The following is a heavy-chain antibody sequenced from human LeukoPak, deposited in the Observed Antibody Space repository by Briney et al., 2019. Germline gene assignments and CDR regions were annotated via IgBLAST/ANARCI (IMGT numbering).Heavy chain of an antibody. CDR3: ARALDRDAFDI. CDR2: ISYDGSNK. J-gene: IGHJ3*02. CDR1: GFTFSSYG. D-gene: IGHD1-1*01. V-gene: IGHV3-30*03. Sequence: PGRSLRLSCAASGFTFSSYGMHWVRQAPGKGLEWVAVISYDGSNKYYADSVKGRFTISRDNAKNSLYLQMNSLRAEDTAVYYCARALDRDAFDIWGQGTMVTVSS.